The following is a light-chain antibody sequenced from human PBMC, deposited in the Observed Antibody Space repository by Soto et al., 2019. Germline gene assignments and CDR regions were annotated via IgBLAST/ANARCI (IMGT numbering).Light chain of an antibody. CDR2: DAS. CDR1: QSVSSY. J-gene: IGKJ4*02. Sequence: DMVLTQAPATLSLSPEERATLSCRASQSVSSYLAWYQQQPGQAPRLLIYDASNRATGIPARFSGSGSGKDFTLTISSLEPEDFAVYYCQQRSSWPPTFGGGTKVEIK. CDR3: QQRSSWPPT. V-gene: IGKV3-11*01.